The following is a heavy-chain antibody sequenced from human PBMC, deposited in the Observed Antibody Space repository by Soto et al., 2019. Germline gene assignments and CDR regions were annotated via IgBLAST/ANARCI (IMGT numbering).Heavy chain of an antibody. J-gene: IGHJ5*02. D-gene: IGHD3-10*01. V-gene: IGHV1-3*01. CDR3: ARAPLVNWFDP. CDR2: INAGNGNT. CDR1: GYTFTTYA. Sequence: QVQLVQSGAELKKPGASVKVSGKASGYTFTTYAMHWVRQAPGQRLEWMGWINAGNGNTKYSQKLQGRVTITRDTSASTAYMELSSLRSEDTAVYYCARAPLVNWFDPWGQGTLVTVSS.